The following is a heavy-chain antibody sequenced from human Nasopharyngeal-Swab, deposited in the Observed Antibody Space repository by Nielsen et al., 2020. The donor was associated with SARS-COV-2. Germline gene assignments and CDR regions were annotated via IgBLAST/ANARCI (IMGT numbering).Heavy chain of an antibody. CDR2: ISGSAGAT. D-gene: IGHD5-12*01. V-gene: IGHV3-23*01. J-gene: IGHJ4*02. CDR3: AKGRPIVTSPRDFDY. Sequence: WIRQCPWQGLEWVSAISGSAGATYDADSVKGRFTISRANSKNTVYPQMNSLRAEDAAEYYCAKGRPIVTSPRDFDYWGQGILVTVSS.